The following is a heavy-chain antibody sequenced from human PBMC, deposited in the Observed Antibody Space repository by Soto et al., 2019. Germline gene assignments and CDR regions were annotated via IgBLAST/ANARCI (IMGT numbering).Heavy chain of an antibody. V-gene: IGHV1-69*02. Sequence: SVKVSCKASGGTFSSYTISWVRQAPGQGLEWMGRIIPILGIANYAQKFQGRVTITADKSTSTAYMELSSLRSEDTAVYYCARSLVVVPAATPVAHPIDYWGQGTLVTVSS. J-gene: IGHJ4*02. CDR3: ARSLVVVPAATPVAHPIDY. CDR1: GGTFSSYT. CDR2: IIPILGIA. D-gene: IGHD2-2*01.